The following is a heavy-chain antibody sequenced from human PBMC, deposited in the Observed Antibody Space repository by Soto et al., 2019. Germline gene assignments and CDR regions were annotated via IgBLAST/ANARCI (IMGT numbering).Heavy chain of an antibody. Sequence: QVQLQESGPGLVKPSQTLSLTCTVSGGSISSGGYYWSWIRQHPGKGLEWIGYIYYSGSTYYNPSLKSRVXIXGXXSTNQCSLKLSSVTAADTAVYYCARDHGPPGWFDPWGQGTLVTVSS. J-gene: IGHJ5*02. CDR3: ARDHGPPGWFDP. CDR1: GGSISSGGYY. V-gene: IGHV4-31*03. CDR2: IYYSGST.